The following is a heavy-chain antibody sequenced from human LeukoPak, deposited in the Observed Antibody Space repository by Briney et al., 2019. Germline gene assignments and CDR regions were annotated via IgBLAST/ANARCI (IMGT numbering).Heavy chain of an antibody. J-gene: IGHJ4*02. CDR1: GFTFSSYT. CDR3: TTRLQSHFDY. Sequence: GGSLRLSCAASGFTFSSYTMNWVRQALGQGLKWVSTISDPHSGSETHYADSVKGRFTISRDDSQNTLYLQMDSLRAEDTSVYYGTTRLQSHFDYWGQGTQVTVSS. D-gene: IGHD4-11*01. V-gene: IGHV3-23*01. CDR2: ISDPHSGSET.